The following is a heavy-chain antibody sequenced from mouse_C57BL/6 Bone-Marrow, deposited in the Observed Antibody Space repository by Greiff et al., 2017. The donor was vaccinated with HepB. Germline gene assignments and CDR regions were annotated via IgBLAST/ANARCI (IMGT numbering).Heavy chain of an antibody. V-gene: IGHV1-4*01. Sequence: QVQLKESGAELARPGASVKMSCKASGYTFTSYTMHWVKQRPGQGLEWIGYINPSSGYTKYNQKFKDKATLTADKSSSTAYMQLSSLTSEDSAVYDCDYYNYDYLDYWGQGTTLTVSS. J-gene: IGHJ2*01. CDR1: GYTFTSYT. CDR3: DYYNYDYLDY. D-gene: IGHD2-4*01. CDR2: INPSSGYT.